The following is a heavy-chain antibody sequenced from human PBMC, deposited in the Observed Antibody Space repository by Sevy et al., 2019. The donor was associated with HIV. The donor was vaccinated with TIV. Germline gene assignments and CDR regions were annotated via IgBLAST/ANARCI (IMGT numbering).Heavy chain of an antibody. CDR3: ARDRSGHCPDF. CDR1: GGSISSDYYY. CDR2: IYYSGST. V-gene: IGHV4-31*03. Sequence: SETLSLTCTVSGGSISSDYYYWSWIRLLPGKGLEWIGYIYYSGSTYYNPSLQSRVTISIDTSMNQFSLMLNSVTAADTAIYFCARDRSGHCPDFWGQGTLVTVSS. J-gene: IGHJ4*02. D-gene: IGHD3-3*01.